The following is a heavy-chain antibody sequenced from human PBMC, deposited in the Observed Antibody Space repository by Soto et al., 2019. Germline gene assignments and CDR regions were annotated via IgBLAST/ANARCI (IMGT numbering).Heavy chain of an antibody. Sequence: QITLKESGPTLVKPTQTLTLTCTFSGFSLTTSGVGVGWIRQPPGKALEWLALIYWDDDERYSPSLKSRLTIPXDSXKTQVVLTMTTMDPADTATYFCAHRTTTVTWWFDPWGQGTLVTVSS. J-gene: IGHJ5*02. CDR2: IYWDDDE. CDR1: GFSLTTSGVG. D-gene: IGHD4-17*01. V-gene: IGHV2-5*02. CDR3: AHRTTTVTWWFDP.